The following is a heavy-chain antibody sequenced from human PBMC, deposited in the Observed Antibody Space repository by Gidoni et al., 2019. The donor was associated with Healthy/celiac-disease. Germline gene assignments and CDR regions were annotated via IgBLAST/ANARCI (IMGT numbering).Heavy chain of an antibody. CDR2: IRSKANSYAT. Sequence: EVQLVESGGGLVQPGGSLKLSCAASGFTFSGSAMHWVRQASGKGLEWVGRIRSKANSYATAYAASVKGRFTISRDDSKNTAYLQMNSLKTEDTAVYYCTNTYYYDSSGYSFYYYYGMDVWGQGTTVTVSS. D-gene: IGHD3-22*01. J-gene: IGHJ6*02. CDR1: GFTFSGSA. CDR3: TNTYYYDSSGYSFYYYYGMDV. V-gene: IGHV3-73*01.